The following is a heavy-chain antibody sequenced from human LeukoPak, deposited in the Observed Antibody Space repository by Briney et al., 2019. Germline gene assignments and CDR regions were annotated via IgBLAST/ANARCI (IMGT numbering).Heavy chain of an antibody. Sequence: SETLSLTCTVSGYSISSGYYWGWIRQPPGKGLEWIGSIYHSGSTYYNPSLKSRVTISVDTSKNQFSLKLSSVTAADTAVYYCARDLRGVAAAVTDYWGQGTLVTVSS. CDR3: ARDLRGVAAAVTDY. V-gene: IGHV4-38-2*02. D-gene: IGHD6-13*01. CDR2: IYHSGST. J-gene: IGHJ4*02. CDR1: GYSISSGYY.